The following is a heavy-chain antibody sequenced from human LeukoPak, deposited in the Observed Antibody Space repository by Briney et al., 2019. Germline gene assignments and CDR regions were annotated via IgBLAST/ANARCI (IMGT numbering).Heavy chain of an antibody. CDR1: GYTFTGYY. CDR2: INPNSGGT. J-gene: IGHJ6*02. CDR3: ARYRDFWSGLGLDYYYGMDV. D-gene: IGHD3-3*01. V-gene: IGHV1-2*06. Sequence: ASVKVSCKASGYTFTGYYMHWVRQAPGQGLEWMGRINPNSGGTNYAQKFQGRVTMTRDTSISTAYMELSRLRSDDTAVYYCARYRDFWSGLGLDYYYGMDVWGQGTLVTVSS.